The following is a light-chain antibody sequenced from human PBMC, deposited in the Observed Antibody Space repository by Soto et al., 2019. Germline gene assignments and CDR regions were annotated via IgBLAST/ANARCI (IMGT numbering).Light chain of an antibody. J-gene: IGKJ1*01. CDR1: QSFSSSY. CDR3: KHDGSSLT. V-gene: IGKV3-20*01. CDR2: GAS. Sequence: EIVLTQSPGTLSLSPGERATLSCRASQSFSSSYLAWYQQKPGQAPRLLIYGASSRATGIPDRFTGSGSGKDFTLTISRLEPEDFAVYYCKHDGSSLTVGEGTKVEIK.